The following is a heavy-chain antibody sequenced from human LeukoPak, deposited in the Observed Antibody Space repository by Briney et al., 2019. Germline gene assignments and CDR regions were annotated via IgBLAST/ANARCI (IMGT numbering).Heavy chain of an antibody. CDR3: AKYGNSGWVIDN. J-gene: IGHJ4*02. Sequence: SETLSLTCTVSGGSIGSNYWTWLRQPPGKGLEYIGYIYYTGGTNYNPSLKRRVTISVDTSKNQFSLRLSSVTAADTAVYFCAKYGNSGWVIDNWGQGTLVTVSS. CDR1: GGSIGSNY. V-gene: IGHV4-59*08. CDR2: IYYTGGT. D-gene: IGHD6-19*01.